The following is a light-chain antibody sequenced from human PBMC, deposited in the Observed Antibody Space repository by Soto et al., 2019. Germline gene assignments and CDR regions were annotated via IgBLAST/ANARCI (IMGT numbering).Light chain of an antibody. CDR3: LLSYGGAYV. J-gene: IGLJ1*01. CDR1: TGAVTRGFY. CDR2: STS. Sequence: QAVVTQEPSLTVSPGGTVTLTCASSTGAVTRGFYPNWFQQKPGQAPWALIYSTSNKHSWTPARFSGSLLGGKAALTLSGVQPEDEAEYYCLLSYGGAYVFGPGTKLTVL. V-gene: IGLV7-43*01.